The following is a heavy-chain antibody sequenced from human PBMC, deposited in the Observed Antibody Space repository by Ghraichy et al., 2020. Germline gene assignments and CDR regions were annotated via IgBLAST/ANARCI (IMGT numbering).Heavy chain of an antibody. V-gene: IGHV4-59*01. CDR1: GGSISSYY. J-gene: IGHJ3*02. CDR2: IYYSGST. D-gene: IGHD6-6*01. CDR3: ASRLYSSSSFYAFYI. Sequence: SETLSLTCTVSGGSISSYYWSWIRQPPGKGLEWIGYIYYSGSTNYNPSLKSRVTISVDRSKNQFSLRLSSVTAADTAVYYCASRLYSSSSFYAFYIWGQGTMVTVSS.